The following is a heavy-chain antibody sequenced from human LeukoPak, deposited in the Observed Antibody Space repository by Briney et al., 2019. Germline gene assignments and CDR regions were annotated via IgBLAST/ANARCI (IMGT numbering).Heavy chain of an antibody. CDR1: GFTFSSYA. CDR3: ARPRGYSGYDIGDY. D-gene: IGHD5-12*01. Sequence: PGRSLRLSCAASGFTFSSYAMHWVRQAPGKGLEWVAVISYDGSNKYYADSVKGRFTISRGNSKNTLYLQMNSLRAEDTAVYYCARPRGYSGYDIGDYWGQGTLVTVSS. J-gene: IGHJ4*02. V-gene: IGHV3-30*04. CDR2: ISYDGSNK.